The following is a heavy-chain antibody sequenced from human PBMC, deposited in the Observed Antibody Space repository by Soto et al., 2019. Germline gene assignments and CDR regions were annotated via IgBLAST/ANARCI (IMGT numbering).Heavy chain of an antibody. CDR1: GGTFSSYA. V-gene: IGHV1-69*12. CDR3: ATWNYHYYYGMDV. J-gene: IGHJ6*02. CDR2: IIPIFGTA. D-gene: IGHD1-7*01. Sequence: QVQLVQSGAEVKKPGSSVKVSCKASGGTFSSYAISWVRQAPGQGLEWMRGIIPIFGTANYAQKFQGRVTITADESTSTAYMELTSLSSEDTAVYYCATWNYHYYYGMDVWGQGTTVTVSS.